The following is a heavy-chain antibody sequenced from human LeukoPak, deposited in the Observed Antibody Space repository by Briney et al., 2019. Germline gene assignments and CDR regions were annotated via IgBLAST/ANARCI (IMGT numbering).Heavy chain of an antibody. D-gene: IGHD2-2*02. Sequence: SVKVSCKASGGTFSSYAISWVRQAPGQGLEWMGGIIPVFGTSNYAQKFQGRVTITADESTRTAYMELSSLRSEDTAVYYCARVTGGRYCSTTSCYMRGWFDPWGQGTLVTVSS. J-gene: IGHJ5*02. V-gene: IGHV1-69*13. CDR1: GGTFSSYA. CDR3: ARVTGGRYCSTTSCYMRGWFDP. CDR2: IIPVFGTS.